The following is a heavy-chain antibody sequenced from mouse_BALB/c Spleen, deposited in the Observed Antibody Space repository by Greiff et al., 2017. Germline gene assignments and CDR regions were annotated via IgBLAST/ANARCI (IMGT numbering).Heavy chain of an antibody. Sequence: EVKVVESGGDLVKPGGSLKLSCAASGFTFSSYGMSWVRQTPDKRLEWVATISSGGSYTYYPDSVKGRFTISRDNAKNTLYLQMSSLKSEDTAMYYCARHKDDYDEGYYAMDYWGQGTSVTVSS. V-gene: IGHV5-6*01. CDR1: GFTFSSYG. CDR3: ARHKDDYDEGYYAMDY. J-gene: IGHJ4*01. CDR2: ISSGGSYT. D-gene: IGHD2-4*01.